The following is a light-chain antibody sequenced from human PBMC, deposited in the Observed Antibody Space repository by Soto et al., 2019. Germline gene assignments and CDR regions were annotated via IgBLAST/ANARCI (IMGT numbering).Light chain of an antibody. V-gene: IGLV2-14*01. Sequence: QSALTQPASVSGSPGQSITISCTGTSSDIGHYNYVSWYQQHPGKVPKLIISEVRNRPSGVSDRFSGSKSGNSASLTISGLQTEDEADYYCSSYTTASTQVFRSGTKVTV. CDR2: EVR. CDR1: SSDIGHYNY. J-gene: IGLJ1*01. CDR3: SSYTTASTQV.